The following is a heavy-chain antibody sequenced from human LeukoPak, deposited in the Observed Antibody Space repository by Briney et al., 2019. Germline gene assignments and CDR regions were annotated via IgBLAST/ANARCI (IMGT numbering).Heavy chain of an antibody. D-gene: IGHD3-9*01. CDR1: GGSVSSGSYY. Sequence: SETLSLTCTVSGGSVSSGSYYWSCIRQPPGKGLEWTGYSYYSGRTNYKPSLKSRVTISVDTSKNQFSLKLSAVTAADTAMYYCARDRGYYYILTGYSHDAFDIWGQGTMVTVSS. J-gene: IGHJ3*02. CDR3: ARDRGYYYILTGYSHDAFDI. V-gene: IGHV4-61*01. CDR2: SYYSGRT.